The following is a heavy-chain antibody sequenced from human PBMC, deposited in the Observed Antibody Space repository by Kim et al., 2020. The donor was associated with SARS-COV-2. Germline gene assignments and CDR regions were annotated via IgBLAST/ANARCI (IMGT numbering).Heavy chain of an antibody. CDR3: ARGDLHVGALLFDY. CDR2: INPSGGST. V-gene: IGHV1-46*01. Sequence: SVPVSCPASCSPFPRSSMHWVRQAPGQGLEWMGIINPSGGSTSYAQKFQGRVTMTRDTSTSTVYMELSSLRSEDTAVYYCARGDLHVGALLFDYWGQGTLVTVSS. J-gene: IGHJ4*02. D-gene: IGHD3-16*01. CDR1: CSPFPRSS.